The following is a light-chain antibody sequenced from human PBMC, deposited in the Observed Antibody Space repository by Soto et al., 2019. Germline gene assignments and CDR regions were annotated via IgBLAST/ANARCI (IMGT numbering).Light chain of an antibody. CDR1: HSISSW. V-gene: IGKV1-5*03. CDR3: QQYKSSPWT. J-gene: IGKJ1*01. Sequence: DIQMTQSPSTLSASVGDRVTITCRASHSISSWLAWYQQKPGKAPKLLIYKASSLESGVPSRFSGSGSGTEFPLTISRRQHDDFATYYCQQYKSSPWTVGQGKKLEIK. CDR2: KAS.